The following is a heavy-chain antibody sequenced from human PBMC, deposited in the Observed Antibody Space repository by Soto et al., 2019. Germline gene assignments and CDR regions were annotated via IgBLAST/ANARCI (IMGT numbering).Heavy chain of an antibody. D-gene: IGHD2-15*01. CDR3: AKHGSMAATTPIDF. J-gene: IGHJ4*02. CDR1: GFTFNVYA. Sequence: EVQLLESGGGLVQPGGSLRLSCAASGFTFNVYALSWVRQTPGKGLEWVSVISGGGDATYYADSVKGRFIISRGNSKNTLYLQMNSLRADDTAVYYCAKHGSMAATTPIDFWGQGTLVTVSS. V-gene: IGHV3-23*01. CDR2: ISGGGDAT.